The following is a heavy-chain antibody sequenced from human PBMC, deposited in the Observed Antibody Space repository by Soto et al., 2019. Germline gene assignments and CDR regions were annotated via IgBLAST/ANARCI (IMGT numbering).Heavy chain of an antibody. CDR3: AKVLTFGVAGGSDY. CDR2: ISGRGDST. CDR1: GFTFSNYA. Sequence: GGSLRLSCAASGFTFSNYAMSWVRQAPGKGLEWVSAISGRGDSTYYADSVKGRFTISRDNSKNTLYLQMDSLRADDTAVYYCAKVLTFGVAGGSDYWGQGTLVTVSS. D-gene: IGHD3-3*01. J-gene: IGHJ4*02. V-gene: IGHV3-23*01.